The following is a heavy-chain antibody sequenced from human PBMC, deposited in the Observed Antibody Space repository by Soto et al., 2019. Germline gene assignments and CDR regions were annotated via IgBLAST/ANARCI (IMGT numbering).Heavy chain of an antibody. CDR1: GGSISSGAYY. CDR2: IHYSGST. J-gene: IGHJ4*02. CDR3: ARDGRPARTSDY. D-gene: IGHD2-2*01. V-gene: IGHV4-31*03. Sequence: SETLSLTCTVSGGSISSGAYYWSWIRQHPGKGLEWIGYIHYSGSTYYNPSLKSRVTISVDTSRNQFSLKLSSVTAADTAVYYCARDGRPARTSDYWGQGPLVTLSS.